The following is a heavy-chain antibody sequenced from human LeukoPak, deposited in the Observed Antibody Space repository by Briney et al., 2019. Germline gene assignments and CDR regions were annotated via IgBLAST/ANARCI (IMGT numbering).Heavy chain of an antibody. Sequence: PSETLSLTCAVYGGSFSGYYWSWIRQPPGKGLEWIGEINHSGSTNYNPSLKSRVTISVDTSKNQFSLKLSSVTAADTAVYCCARLERSFYYYYYMDVWGKGTTVTVSS. V-gene: IGHV4-34*01. D-gene: IGHD1-26*01. J-gene: IGHJ6*03. CDR1: GGSFSGYY. CDR2: INHSGST. CDR3: ARLERSFYYYYYMDV.